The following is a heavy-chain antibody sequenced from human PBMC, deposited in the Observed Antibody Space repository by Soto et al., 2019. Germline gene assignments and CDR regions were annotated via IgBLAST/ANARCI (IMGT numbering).Heavy chain of an antibody. J-gene: IGHJ6*02. CDR1: GYSFTSYW. CDR3: ARTKIGYCSGGSCYFKDYYYYGMDV. V-gene: IGHV5-51*01. Sequence: GESLKISCKGSGYSFTSYWIGWVRQMPGKGLEWMGIIYPGDSDTRYSPSFQGQVTISADKSISTAYLQWSSLKASDTAMYYCARTKIGYCSGGSCYFKDYYYYGMDVWGQGTTVTVSS. CDR2: IYPGDSDT. D-gene: IGHD2-15*01.